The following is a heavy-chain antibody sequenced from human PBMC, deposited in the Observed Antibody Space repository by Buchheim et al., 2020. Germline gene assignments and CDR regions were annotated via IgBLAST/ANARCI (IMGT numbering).Heavy chain of an antibody. V-gene: IGHV3-23*01. J-gene: IGHJ2*01. CDR3: AKDRVFGGYCSGGSCLYWYFDL. D-gene: IGHD2-15*01. Sequence: EVQLLESGGGLVQPGGSLRLSCAASGFTFSIYGMSWVRQAPGKGLEWVSGITGGGNTYYADSVKGRFSISRDNSKNTLYLQMNSLRAEDTAVYYCAKDRVFGGYCSGGSCLYWYFDLWGRGTL. CDR1: GFTFSIYG. CDR2: ITGGGNT.